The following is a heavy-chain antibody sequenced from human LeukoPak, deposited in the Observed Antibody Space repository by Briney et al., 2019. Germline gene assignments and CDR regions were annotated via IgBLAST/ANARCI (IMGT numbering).Heavy chain of an antibody. J-gene: IGHJ4*02. Sequence: GGSLRLSCAASGFTFSRYWVHWVRQAPGKGLEWVSRINPDGSTTTYADSVKGRFTISRDNAKNTVYLQMNSLRAEDTAVYYCARMGRRGYSYGLLDYWGQGTLVTVSS. CDR1: GFTFSRYW. D-gene: IGHD5-18*01. V-gene: IGHV3-74*01. CDR3: ARMGRRGYSYGLLDY. CDR2: INPDGSTT.